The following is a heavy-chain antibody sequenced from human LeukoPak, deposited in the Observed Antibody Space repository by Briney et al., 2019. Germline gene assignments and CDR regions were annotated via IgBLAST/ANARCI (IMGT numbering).Heavy chain of an antibody. CDR3: AKDTKVYYGSGSFAPDY. Sequence: DSVKGRFTISRDNSKNTLYLQMNSLRAEDTAVYYCAKDTKVYYGSGSFAPDYCGQGTLVTVAS. D-gene: IGHD3-10*01. V-gene: IGHV3-30*02. J-gene: IGHJ4*02.